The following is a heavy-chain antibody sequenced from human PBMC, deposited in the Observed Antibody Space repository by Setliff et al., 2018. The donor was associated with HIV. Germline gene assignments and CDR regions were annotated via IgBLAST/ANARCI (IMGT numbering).Heavy chain of an antibody. CDR1: GGSISSSGPGYY. CDR3: ARTQPDNIFGVVVFDC. J-gene: IGHJ4*02. D-gene: IGHD3-3*02. CDR2: VYYSGRT. V-gene: IGHV4-39*01. Sequence: SETLSLTCTVSGGSISSSGPGYYWGWVRQPPGGGLEWIGSVYYSGRTSYNPSLRSRVTISVDTSKNQLSLSLTTMTAADTAVYYCARTQPDNIFGVVVFDCWGQGKMVTVSS.